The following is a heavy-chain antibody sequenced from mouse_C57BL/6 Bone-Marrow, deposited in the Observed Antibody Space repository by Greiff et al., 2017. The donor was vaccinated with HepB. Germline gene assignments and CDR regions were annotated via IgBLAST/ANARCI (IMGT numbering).Heavy chain of an antibody. CDR1: GFNIKDYY. CDR2: IDPEDGDT. V-gene: IGHV14-1*01. Sequence: EVQLQQSGAELVRPGASVKLSCTASGFNIKDYYMHWVKHRPEQGLEWIGRIDPEDGDTEYAPKFQGKATMTADTSSNTAYLQLSSLTSEDTAVYYCTTGYGSSLYYFDYWGQGTTLTVSS. CDR3: TTGYGSSLYYFDY. J-gene: IGHJ2*01. D-gene: IGHD1-1*01.